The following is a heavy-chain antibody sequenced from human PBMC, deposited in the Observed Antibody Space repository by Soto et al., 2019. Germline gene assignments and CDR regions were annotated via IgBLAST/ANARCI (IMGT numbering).Heavy chain of an antibody. CDR2: IYSSGST. Sequence: QVQLQESGPGLVKPSQTLSLTCTVSGGSISSGAYYWRWSRQPPGNGLGWIGYIYSSGSTYYNPSLKCQVTISVETSKNQFSLKQRSVTAADAAVYYCDSEITAVYSWSYGGFDYWGQGTLVTRSS. V-gene: IGHV4-30-4*01. CDR1: GGSISSGAYY. CDR3: DSEITAVYSWSYGGFDY. J-gene: IGHJ4*02. D-gene: IGHD1-26*01.